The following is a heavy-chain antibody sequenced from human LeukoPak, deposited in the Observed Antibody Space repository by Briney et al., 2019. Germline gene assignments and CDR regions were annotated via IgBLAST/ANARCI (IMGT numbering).Heavy chain of an antibody. D-gene: IGHD2-15*01. CDR2: ISSSGSTT. CDR3: AGGTCSGGRCSTYNWFEP. Sequence: PGGSLRLSCKASGFIFSDYYMTWIRQAPGKGLEWISYISSSGSTTYHADSVKGRFTISRDNTKNSVYLQMNSLRVEDTAVYHCAGGTCSGGRCSTYNWFEPWGQGTLVTVSS. CDR1: GFIFSDYY. V-gene: IGHV3-11*01. J-gene: IGHJ5*02.